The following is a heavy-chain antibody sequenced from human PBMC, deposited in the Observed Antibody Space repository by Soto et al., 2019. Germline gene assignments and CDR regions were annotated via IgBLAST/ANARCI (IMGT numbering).Heavy chain of an antibody. J-gene: IGHJ4*02. Sequence: EASVKVSCKVSGYTLTELSMHWVRQAPGKGLEWMGGFDPEDGETIYAQKFQGRVTMTEDTSTDTAYMELSSLRSEDTAVYYCTGGYYVPAIGSRITPSTYDYWGQGTLVTVSS. CDR1: GYTLTELS. V-gene: IGHV1-24*01. CDR3: TGGYYVPAIGSRITPSTYDY. CDR2: FDPEDGET. D-gene: IGHD3-10*02.